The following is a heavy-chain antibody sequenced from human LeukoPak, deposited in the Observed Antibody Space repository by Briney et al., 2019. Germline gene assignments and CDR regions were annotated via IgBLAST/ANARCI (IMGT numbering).Heavy chain of an antibody. J-gene: IGHJ4*02. V-gene: IGHV1-69*13. CDR3: ARDGGYCSGGSCYGLDY. Sequence: SVKVSCKAPGGTFSSYAISWVRQAPGQGLEWMGGIIPIFGTANYAQKFQGRVTITADESTSTAYMELSSLRSDDTAVYYCARDGGYCSGGSCYGLDYWGQGTLVTVSP. CDR1: GGTFSSYA. CDR2: IIPIFGTA. D-gene: IGHD2-15*01.